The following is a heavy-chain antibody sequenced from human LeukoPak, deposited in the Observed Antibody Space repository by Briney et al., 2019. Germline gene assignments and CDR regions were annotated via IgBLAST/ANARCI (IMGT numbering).Heavy chain of an antibody. CDR1: GGASSIFP. Sequence: ASVKVSCKASGGASSIFPISWVRQAPGQGLQWMGAIIPISGIVNYAQKFQGRVTITRDESTGTAYMELSSLTSEDTAVYYCASGGSRGYYYHDFWGQGTQVTVSS. V-gene: IGHV1-69*05. J-gene: IGHJ4*02. CDR2: IIPISGIV. CDR3: ASGGSRGYYYHDF. D-gene: IGHD3-22*01.